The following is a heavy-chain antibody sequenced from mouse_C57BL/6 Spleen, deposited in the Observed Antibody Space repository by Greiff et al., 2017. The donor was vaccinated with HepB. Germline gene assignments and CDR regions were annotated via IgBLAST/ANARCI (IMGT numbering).Heavy chain of an antibody. Sequence: EVKLVESGGGLVKPGGSLKLSCAASGFTFSSYAMSWVRQTPEKRLEWVATISDGGSYTYYPDNVKGRFTISRDNAKNNLYLQMSHLKSEDTAMYYCARVGVTTVVAPFAYWGQGTLVTVSA. CDR1: GFTFSSYA. CDR2: ISDGGSYT. J-gene: IGHJ3*01. CDR3: ARVGVTTVVAPFAY. V-gene: IGHV5-4*03. D-gene: IGHD1-1*01.